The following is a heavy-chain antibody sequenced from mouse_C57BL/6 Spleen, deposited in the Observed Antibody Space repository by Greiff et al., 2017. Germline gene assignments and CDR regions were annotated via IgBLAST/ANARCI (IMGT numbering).Heavy chain of an antibody. CDR3: ARQGRLRKGYAMDY. V-gene: IGHV14-2*01. Sequence: EVQLQQSGAELVKPGASVKLSCTASGFNITDYYMHWVKQRTEQGLEWIGRIDPADGETKYDPKFQGKATLTADTSSNTAYLQLSSLTSEDTAVYYCARQGRLRKGYAMDYWGQGTSVTV. J-gene: IGHJ4*01. CDR2: IDPADGET. D-gene: IGHD3-2*02. CDR1: GFNITDYY.